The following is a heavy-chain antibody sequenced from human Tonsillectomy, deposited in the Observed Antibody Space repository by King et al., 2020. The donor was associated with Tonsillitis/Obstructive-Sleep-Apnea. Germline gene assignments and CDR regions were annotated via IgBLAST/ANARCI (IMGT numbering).Heavy chain of an antibody. V-gene: IGHV3-30*18. J-gene: IGHJ3*02. CDR2: ISYDGSNK. CDR3: AKAPTHGHYYDVSDAFDI. Sequence: VQLVESGGGVVQPGRSLRLSCAASGFTFSSYGMHWVRQAPGKGLEWVAVISYDGSNKYYADSVKGRFTISRDNSKNTLYLQMNSLRAEDTAVYYCAKAPTHGHYYDVSDAFDIWGQGTTVTVSS. CDR1: GFTFSSYG. D-gene: IGHD3-22*01.